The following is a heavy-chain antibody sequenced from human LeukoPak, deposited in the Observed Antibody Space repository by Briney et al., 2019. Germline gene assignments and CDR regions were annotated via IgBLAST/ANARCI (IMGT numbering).Heavy chain of an antibody. D-gene: IGHD4-17*01. CDR3: AIHYGDYDASYAFDI. CDR1: GGTFSSYA. CDR2: IIPILGIA. V-gene: IGHV1-69*04. J-gene: IGHJ3*02. Sequence: GASVKVSCKASGGTFSSYAISWVRQAPGQGLEWMGRIIPILGIANYAQKFQGRVTITADKSTSTAYMELSSLRSEDTAVYYCAIHYGDYDASYAFDIWGQGTMVTVSS.